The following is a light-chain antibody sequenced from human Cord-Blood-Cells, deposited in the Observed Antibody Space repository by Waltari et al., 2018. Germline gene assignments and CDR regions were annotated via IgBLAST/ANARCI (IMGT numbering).Light chain of an antibody. CDR3: SSYTSSSTLEVV. CDR1: SSAVGGYNY. Sequence: QSALTQPASVSGSPGQSIPIPCTGTSSAVGGYNYVSWYQQHPGKAPKLMIYDVSNRPSGVSNRFSGSKSGNTASLTISGLQAEDEADYYCSSYTSSSTLEVVFGGGTKLTVL. J-gene: IGLJ2*01. CDR2: DVS. V-gene: IGLV2-14*01.